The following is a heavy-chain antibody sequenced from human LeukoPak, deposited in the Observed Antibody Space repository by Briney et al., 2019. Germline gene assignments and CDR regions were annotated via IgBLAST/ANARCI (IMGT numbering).Heavy chain of an antibody. J-gene: IGHJ4*02. CDR2: MNPNSGNT. CDR3: ARADGAYYFDY. D-gene: IGHD3-10*01. CDR1: GYTFTSYD. Sequence: ASVKVSCKASGYTFTSYDINWVRQATGQGLEWMGWMNPNSGNTGYAQKFQGRVTMTRDTSISTAYMELSRLRSDDTAVYYCARADGAYYFDYWGQGTLVTVSS. V-gene: IGHV1-8*01.